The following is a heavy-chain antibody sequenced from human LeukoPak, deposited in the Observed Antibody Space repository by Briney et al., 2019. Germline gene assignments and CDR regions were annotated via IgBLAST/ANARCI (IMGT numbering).Heavy chain of an antibody. J-gene: IGHJ5*02. D-gene: IGHD6-19*01. V-gene: IGHV1-2*02. CDR1: GYTFTGYY. CDR3: ARAPSSGWSGNWFDP. Sequence: ASVKVSCKASGYTFTGYYMHWVRQAPGQGLEWMGWINPNSGGTNYAQKFQGRVTMTRVTSISTAYMELSRLRSDDTAVYYCARAPSSGWSGNWFDPWGQGTLVTVSS. CDR2: INPNSGGT.